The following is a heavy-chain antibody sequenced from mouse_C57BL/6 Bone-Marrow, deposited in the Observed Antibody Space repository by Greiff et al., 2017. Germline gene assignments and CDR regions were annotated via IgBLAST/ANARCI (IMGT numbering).Heavy chain of an antibody. CDR1: GYTFTSYW. D-gene: IGHD2-10*01. Sequence: QVQLQQPGAELVKPGASVKLSCKASGYTFTSYWMQWVKQRPGQGLEWIGEIDPSDSYTNYNQKFKGKATLTVDTSSSTAYMQLSSLTSEDSAVYYCARESAYYGNFYAMDYWGQGTSVTVSS. CDR3: ARESAYYGNFYAMDY. J-gene: IGHJ4*01. V-gene: IGHV1-50*01. CDR2: IDPSDSYT.